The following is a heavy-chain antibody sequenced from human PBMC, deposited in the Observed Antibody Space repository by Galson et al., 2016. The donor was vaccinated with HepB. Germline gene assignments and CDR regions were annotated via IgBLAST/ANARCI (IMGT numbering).Heavy chain of an antibody. V-gene: IGHV3-74*01. Sequence: SLRLSCAASAPDFSTTWMHWVRQGPGKGLVWVSRIHSDGTSTIYADSVKGRVTMTRNTSINTAYMELTGLTSDDTAVYYCAKQIWVVGGWGQGTLVTVSS. J-gene: IGHJ4*02. CDR2: IHSDGTST. CDR1: APDFSTTW. D-gene: IGHD3-16*01. CDR3: AKQIWVVGG.